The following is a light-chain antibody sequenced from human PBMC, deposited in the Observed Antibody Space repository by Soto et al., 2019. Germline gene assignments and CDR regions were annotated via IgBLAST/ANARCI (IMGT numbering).Light chain of an antibody. V-gene: IGKV1-9*01. CDR2: DAS. J-gene: IGKJ1*01. CDR1: RDIDSY. CDR3: QQLNIYPQT. Sequence: DIQLTQSPSLLSSSVGDRVTITCRASRDIDSYLAWYQLKPGKGPKRLIYDASTWQSGAPSRFSGSGSGTEFTLTISSLQPEDFATYYCQQLNIYPQTFGQGTKVEIK.